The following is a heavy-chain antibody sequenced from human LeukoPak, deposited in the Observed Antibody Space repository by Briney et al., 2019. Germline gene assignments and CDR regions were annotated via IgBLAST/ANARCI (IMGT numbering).Heavy chain of an antibody. Sequence: SETLSPTCTVSGGSISSSSYYWGWIRQPPGKGLEWIGSIYYSGSTYYNPSLKSRVTISVDTSKNQFSLKLSSVTAADTAVYYCARGRDESGENREGFDYWGQGTLVTVSS. CDR2: IYYSGST. D-gene: IGHD1-26*01. CDR1: GGSISSSSYY. V-gene: IGHV4-39*07. CDR3: ARGRDESGENREGFDY. J-gene: IGHJ4*02.